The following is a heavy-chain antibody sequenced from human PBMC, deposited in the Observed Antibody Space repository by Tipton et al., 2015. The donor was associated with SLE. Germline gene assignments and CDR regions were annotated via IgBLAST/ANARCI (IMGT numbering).Heavy chain of an antibody. V-gene: IGHV2-5*01. CDR2: IYWNDDK. D-gene: IGHD6-13*01. Sequence: LVKPTQTLTLTCTFSGFSLSTSGVGVGWIRQPPGKALEWLALIYWNDDKRYSPSLKSRLTITKDTSKNQVVLTMTNMDPVDTATYYCAHSWQQLVRAEYFQHWGQGTLVTVSS. CDR3: AHSWQQLVRAEYFQH. CDR1: GFSLSTSGVG. J-gene: IGHJ1*01.